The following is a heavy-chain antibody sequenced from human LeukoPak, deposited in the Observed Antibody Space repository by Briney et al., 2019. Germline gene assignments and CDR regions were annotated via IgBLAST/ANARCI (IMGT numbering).Heavy chain of an antibody. CDR2: INSDGSGT. D-gene: IGHD2-2*01. J-gene: IGHJ4*02. CDR1: GFTFSRHW. CDR3: ARICSSTDCLIPD. Sequence: GGSLRLSCAASGFTFSRHWMHWVRQAPGKGLVWISRINSDGSGTNYADFVMGRFTISRDNAKNTVYLQINSLRDEDTAVYYCARICSSTDCLIPDWGQGTLVTVSS. V-gene: IGHV3-74*01.